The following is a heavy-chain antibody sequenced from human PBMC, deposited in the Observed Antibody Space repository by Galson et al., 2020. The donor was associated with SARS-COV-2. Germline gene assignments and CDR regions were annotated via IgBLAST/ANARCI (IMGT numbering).Heavy chain of an antibody. J-gene: IGHJ5*02. Sequence: ASVQVSCKASGYTFTGYYMHWVRQAPGQGLEWMGWLNPNSGGTNYAQKFQGRVTMTRATSISTAYMELSRLRSDDTAVYYCASRAAAGTGGAPWFDPWGQGTLVTVSS. CDR3: ASRAAAGTGGAPWFDP. V-gene: IGHV1-2*02. D-gene: IGHD6-13*01. CDR2: LNPNSGGT. CDR1: GYTFTGYY.